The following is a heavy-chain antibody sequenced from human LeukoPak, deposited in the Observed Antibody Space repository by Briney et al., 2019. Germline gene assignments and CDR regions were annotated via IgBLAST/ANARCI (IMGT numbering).Heavy chain of an antibody. CDR2: ISTYNGNT. CDR1: VSTFVTYG. J-gene: IGHJ4*02. V-gene: IGHV1-18*01. CDR3: ASSSFDH. Sequence: GASVKVSSTASVSTFVTYGINWVRQAPGQGPEWIGWISTYNGNTKYALKFQDRVTLTRDTSTTTAYMELKSLTSDDRAVYCGASSSFDHWGQGTLVIVSS.